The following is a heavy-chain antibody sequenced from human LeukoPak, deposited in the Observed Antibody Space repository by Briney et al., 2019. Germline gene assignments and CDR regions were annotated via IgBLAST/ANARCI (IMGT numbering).Heavy chain of an antibody. V-gene: IGHV4-59*01. J-gene: IGHJ4*02. CDR1: GGSICSYY. D-gene: IGHD6-13*01. CDR2: IYYSGSA. CDR3: ARGYSSSWYYFDY. Sequence: SETLSLTCSVSGGSICSYYWSCSRKPPREGLEWVGYIYYSGSADYNPSLKSRVTLSTDTSKNQFYLRLSSVAAADTAVYYCARGYSSSWYYFDYWGQGTLVTVSS.